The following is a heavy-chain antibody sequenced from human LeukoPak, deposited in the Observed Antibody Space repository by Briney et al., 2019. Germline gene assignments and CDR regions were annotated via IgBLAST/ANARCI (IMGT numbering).Heavy chain of an antibody. J-gene: IGHJ6*02. D-gene: IGHD4-11*01. CDR1: GFTVSSNY. Sequence: GGSLRLSCAASGFTVSSNYMSWVRQAPGKGLERVSVIYSGGSTYYADSVKGRFTISRHNSKNTLYLQMNSLRAEDTAVYYCARGLHPPRDNTDYYYYGMDVWGQGTTVTVSS. V-gene: IGHV3-53*04. CDR2: IYSGGST. CDR3: ARGLHPPRDNTDYYYYGMDV.